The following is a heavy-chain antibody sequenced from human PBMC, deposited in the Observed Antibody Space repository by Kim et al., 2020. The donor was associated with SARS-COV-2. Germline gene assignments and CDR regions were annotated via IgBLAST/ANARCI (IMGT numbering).Heavy chain of an antibody. Sequence: SETLSLTCAVSGGSISNSDWWSCVRQPPGKGLEWIGEIYHSGSTNYNPSLKSRVTISVDKSKNQFSLKLSSVTAADTAVYYCARDAVAGSYYYGMDVWGQGTTVTVSS. D-gene: IGHD6-19*01. CDR3: ARDAVAGSYYYGMDV. CDR2: IYHSGST. V-gene: IGHV4-4*02. CDR1: GGSISNSDW. J-gene: IGHJ6*02.